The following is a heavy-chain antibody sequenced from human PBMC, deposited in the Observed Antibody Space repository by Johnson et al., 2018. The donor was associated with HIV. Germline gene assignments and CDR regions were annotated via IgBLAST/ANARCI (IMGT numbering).Heavy chain of an antibody. Sequence: QVQLVESGGGVVRPGGSLRLSCAASGFTFDDFGMTWIRQAPGKGLEWVAVISYDGSNKYYTDSVKGRFTISRDNSKNTLYLQMNSLRAEDTAVYYCGRPHAFDIWGQGTMVTVSS. CDR2: ISYDGSNK. CDR3: GRPHAFDI. CDR1: GFTFDDFG. V-gene: IGHV3-30*03. J-gene: IGHJ3*02.